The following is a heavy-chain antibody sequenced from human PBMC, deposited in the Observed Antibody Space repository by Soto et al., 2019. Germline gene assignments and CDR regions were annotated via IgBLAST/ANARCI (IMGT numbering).Heavy chain of an antibody. Sequence: GASVKVSCKASGYTFTSYAISWVRQAPGQGLEWMGGIIPIFGTANYAQKFQGRVTITADESTSTAYMELSSLRSEDTAVYYCASLPSLDPDYYNGMDVWGQGTTVTVSS. V-gene: IGHV1-69*13. CDR1: GYTFTSYA. J-gene: IGHJ6*02. CDR2: IIPIFGTA. CDR3: ASLPSLDPDYYNGMDV.